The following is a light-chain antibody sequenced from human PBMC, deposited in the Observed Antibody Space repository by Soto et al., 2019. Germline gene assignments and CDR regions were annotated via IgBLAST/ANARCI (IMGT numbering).Light chain of an antibody. J-gene: IGKJ1*01. CDR2: DAS. V-gene: IGKV3-11*01. CDR3: QQRNSWPRT. CDR1: QSISSD. Sequence: EIVLTQSPATLSLSPGERATVSCRASQSISSDLAWYQQKPGQAPRLLIYDASNSATDIPARFSGSGSGTDFTLTISSLEPEDFAVYYCQQRNSWPRTFGQGTKVEVK.